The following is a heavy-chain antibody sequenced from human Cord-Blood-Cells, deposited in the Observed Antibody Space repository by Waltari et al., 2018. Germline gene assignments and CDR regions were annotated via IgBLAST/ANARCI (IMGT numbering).Heavy chain of an antibody. CDR3: AREEGSSGMYYFDY. J-gene: IGHJ4*02. CDR2: IIPIFGTA. Sequence: QVQLVQSGAEVKKPGSSVKVSCKAAGGTFSSSASGRVRPSPGQGLEWMGGIIPIFGTANYAQKFQGRVTITADESTSTAYMELSSLRSEDTAVYYCAREEGSSGMYYFDYWGQGTLVTVSS. CDR1: GGTFSSSA. V-gene: IGHV1-69*01. D-gene: IGHD6-13*01.